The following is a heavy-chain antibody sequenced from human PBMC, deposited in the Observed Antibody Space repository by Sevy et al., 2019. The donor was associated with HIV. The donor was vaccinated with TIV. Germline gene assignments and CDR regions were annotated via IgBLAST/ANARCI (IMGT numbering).Heavy chain of an antibody. J-gene: IGHJ6*03. CDR2: SNPSGGYT. CDR3: ASLAAASGLDYMDV. CDR1: GYTLTSHY. V-gene: IGHV1-46*01. D-gene: IGHD6-13*01. Sequence: ASVKVSCKASGYTLTSHYMHWVRQAPGQGLEWMGISNPSGGYTRYAQKFQGRDIMTRDTSTSTAYMELSSLRSDDTAVYYCASLAAASGLDYMDVWGKGTTVTVSS.